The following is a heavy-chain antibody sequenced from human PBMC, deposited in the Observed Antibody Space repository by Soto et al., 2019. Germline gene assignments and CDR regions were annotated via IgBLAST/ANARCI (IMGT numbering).Heavy chain of an antibody. J-gene: IGHJ4*02. CDR2: TSNSGST. V-gene: IGHV4-31*03. CDR3: ARGGGSTKVDY. D-gene: IGHD2-2*01. CDR1: GGSITSSGYY. Sequence: QVQLQESGPGRVKPSQTLSLTCTVSGGSITSSGYYWSWIRQHPGEGLEWIGFTSNSGSTSYNPSLKSRVTISVDTSSNQSSLNLKSVTAADTAVYYCARGGGSTKVDYWGQGTLVTVSP.